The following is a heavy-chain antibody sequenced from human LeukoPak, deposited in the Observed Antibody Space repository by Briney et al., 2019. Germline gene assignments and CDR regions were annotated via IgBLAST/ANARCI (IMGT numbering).Heavy chain of an antibody. CDR1: GFTFGSYG. Sequence: GGSLRLSCAASGFTFGSYGMHWVRQAPGKGLEWVAVISYDGSNKYYADSVKGRFTISRDNSKNTLYLQMNSLRAEDTAVYYCAKVPPGGSREDWFDPWGQGTLVSVSS. CDR2: ISYDGSNK. V-gene: IGHV3-30*18. J-gene: IGHJ5*02. CDR3: AKVPPGGSREDWFDP. D-gene: IGHD1-26*01.